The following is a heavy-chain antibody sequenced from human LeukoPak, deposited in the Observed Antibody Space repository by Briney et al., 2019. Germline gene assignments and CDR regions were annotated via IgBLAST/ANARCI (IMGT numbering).Heavy chain of an antibody. Sequence: GGSLRLSCAASGFPFSSYVMTWVRQAPGKGLEWVSYISSSSSTIYYADSVKGRFTISRDNAKNSLYLQMNSLRAEDTAVYYCARGNLRMGYDYWGQGTLVTVSS. V-gene: IGHV3-48*04. D-gene: IGHD2-15*01. CDR2: ISSSSSTI. CDR3: ARGNLRMGYDY. J-gene: IGHJ4*02. CDR1: GFPFSSYV.